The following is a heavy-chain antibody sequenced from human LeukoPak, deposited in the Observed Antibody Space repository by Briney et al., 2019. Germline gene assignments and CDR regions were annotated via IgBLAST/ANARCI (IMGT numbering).Heavy chain of an antibody. D-gene: IGHD6-19*01. V-gene: IGHV3-33*01. CDR2: IWYDGSNK. Sequence: GGSLRLSCAASGFTFSSYGMHWVRQAPGKGLEWVAVIWYDGSNKYYADSVKGRFTISRDNSKNTLYLLMNSLRAEDTAVYYCAREDSDSSGWYYGMDVWGQGTTVTVSS. CDR3: AREDSDSSGWYYGMDV. J-gene: IGHJ6*02. CDR1: GFTFSSYG.